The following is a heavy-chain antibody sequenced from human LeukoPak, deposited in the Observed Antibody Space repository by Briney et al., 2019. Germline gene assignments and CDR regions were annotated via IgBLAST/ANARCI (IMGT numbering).Heavy chain of an antibody. CDR2: INPSGGST. V-gene: IGHV1-46*01. CDR1: GYTFTSYY. CDR3: ARAISTVLANWFDP. J-gene: IGHJ5*02. D-gene: IGHD3-3*01. Sequence: ASVKVSCKASGYTFTSYYMHWVRQAPAQGLEWMGIINPSGGSTSYAQKLQGRVTMTRDTSTSTGYMELSSLRSEDTAVYYCARAISTVLANWFDPWGQGTLLTVSS.